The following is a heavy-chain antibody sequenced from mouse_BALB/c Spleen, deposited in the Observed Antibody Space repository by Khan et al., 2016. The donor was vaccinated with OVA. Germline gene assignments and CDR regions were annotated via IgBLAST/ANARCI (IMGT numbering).Heavy chain of an antibody. J-gene: IGHJ3*01. CDR3: ARVAYYYGSEGFAY. CDR1: GFTFSTYG. CDR2: ISSGGSYT. Sequence: EVALVESGGDLVKPGGSLKLSCAASGFTFSTYGMSWVRQTPDKRLEWVATISSGGSYTYYPDSVKGRFTISRDNAKNTLYLQMSSLKSEDTAMYYCARVAYYYGSEGFAYWGQGTLVTVSA. V-gene: IGHV5-6*01. D-gene: IGHD1-1*01.